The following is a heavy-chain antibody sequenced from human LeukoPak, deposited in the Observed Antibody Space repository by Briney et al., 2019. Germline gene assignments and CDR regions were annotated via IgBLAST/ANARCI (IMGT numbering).Heavy chain of an antibody. CDR1: GFTFSSYA. V-gene: IGHV3-64*01. CDR2: ISSNGGST. Sequence: GGSLRLSCAASGFTFSSYAMHWVRQAPGKGLEYVSAISSNGGSTYYANSVKGRFNISRDNSKNTLYLQMGSLRAEDMAVYYCARGRSGYRSGVIDYWGQGTLVTVSS. CDR3: ARGRSGYRSGVIDY. D-gene: IGHD3-22*01. J-gene: IGHJ4*02.